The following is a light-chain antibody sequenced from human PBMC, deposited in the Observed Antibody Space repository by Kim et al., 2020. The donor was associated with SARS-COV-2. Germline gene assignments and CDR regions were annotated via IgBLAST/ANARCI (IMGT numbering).Light chain of an antibody. V-gene: IGKV3-11*01. CDR2: DAS. J-gene: IGKJ5*01. Sequence: PGERAPLSCGASQSVATYLAWYQQKPGQAPRLLIYDASKRATGIPARFRGSGSGTDFTLTIGTLEPEDSAVYYCQQRGNFGQGTRLEIK. CDR1: QSVATY. CDR3: QQRGN.